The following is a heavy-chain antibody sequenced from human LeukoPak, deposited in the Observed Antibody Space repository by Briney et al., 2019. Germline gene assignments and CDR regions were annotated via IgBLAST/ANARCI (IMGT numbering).Heavy chain of an antibody. V-gene: IGHV4-61*02. CDR3: ARGYCSSTSCYQGEQSNWFDP. CDR1: GGSISSGSYY. CDR2: IYTSGST. D-gene: IGHD2-2*01. J-gene: IGHJ5*02. Sequence: SETLSLTCTVSGGSISSGSYYWSWIRQPAGKGLEWIGRIYTSGSTNYNPSLKSRVTISVDTSKNQFSLKLSSVTAADTAVYYCARGYCSSTSCYQGEQSNWFDPWGQGTLVTVSS.